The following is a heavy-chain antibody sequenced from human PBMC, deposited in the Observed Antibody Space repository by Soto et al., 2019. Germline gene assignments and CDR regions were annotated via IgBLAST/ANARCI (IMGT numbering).Heavy chain of an antibody. CDR1: GGSISSSTYY. CDR2: FFIGGNT. Sequence: SETLSLTCTVSGGSISSSTYYWGWMRQPPGKGLEWIASFFIGGNTYYNPSLKSRVTISVDTSKNQFSLKLSSVTAADTAVYYCARHDGFSSGWIFDYWGHGTLVTVSS. CDR3: ARHDGFSSGWIFDY. V-gene: IGHV4-39*01. J-gene: IGHJ4*01. D-gene: IGHD6-19*01.